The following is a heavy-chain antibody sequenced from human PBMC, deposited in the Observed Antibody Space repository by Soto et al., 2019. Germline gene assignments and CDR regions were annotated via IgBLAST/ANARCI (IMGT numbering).Heavy chain of an antibody. CDR1: GGSMTTYY. D-gene: IGHD2-15*01. CDR3: ARSYCRDGVRCNWFDP. CDR2: INYSGNT. V-gene: IGHV4-59*01. J-gene: IGHJ5*02. Sequence: QVQLQESGPGLVKPSETLSLTCTVSGGSMTTYYWGWIRQPPGKGLEWIGYINYSGNTKYNSSPKHRVTISVDTSNNQFSLKLTSVTAADTAVYYCARSYCRDGVRCNWFDPWGQGTLVTVSS.